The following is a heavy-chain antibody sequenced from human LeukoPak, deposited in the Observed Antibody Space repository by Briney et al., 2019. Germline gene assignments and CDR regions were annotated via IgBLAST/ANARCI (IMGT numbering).Heavy chain of an antibody. Sequence: GGSLRLSCAAFGFTFSSYAMHWVRQAPGKGLEYVSAISSNGGSTYYANSVKGRFTISRDNSKNTLYLQMGSLRAEDMAVYYCARGYDFWSGYSPDYWGQGTLVTVSS. CDR2: ISSNGGST. D-gene: IGHD3-3*01. CDR1: GFTFSSYA. J-gene: IGHJ4*02. CDR3: ARGYDFWSGYSPDY. V-gene: IGHV3-64*01.